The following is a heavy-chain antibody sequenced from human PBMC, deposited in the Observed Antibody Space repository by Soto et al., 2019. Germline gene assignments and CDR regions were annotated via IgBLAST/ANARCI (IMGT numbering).Heavy chain of an antibody. V-gene: IGHV4-31*03. J-gene: IGHJ4*02. CDR3: ARDNYGGIPDF. CDR2: IFFSGNT. D-gene: IGHD4-17*01. CDR1: GGSILNGGHY. Sequence: ASETLSLTCTVSGGSILNGGHYWTWIRQHPGKGLEWIGKIFFSGNTHYNPALKSRLTFSVDTTKNQFSLQLTSVTAADSAIYFCARDNYGGIPDFGGPGTLLTVSS.